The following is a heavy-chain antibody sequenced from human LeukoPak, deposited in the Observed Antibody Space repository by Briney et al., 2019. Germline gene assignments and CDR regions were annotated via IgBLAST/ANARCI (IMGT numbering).Heavy chain of an antibody. D-gene: IGHD3-9*01. CDR3: ARVSNDILTGYYVSGFDP. J-gene: IGHJ5*02. Sequence: SQTLSLTCAVSGGSISSGGYSWSWIRQPPGKGLEWIGYIYYSGSTNYNPSLKSRVTISVDTSKNQFSLKLSSVTAADTAVYYCARVSNDILTGYYVSGFDPWGQGTLVTVSS. CDR1: GGSISSGGYS. V-gene: IGHV4-61*08. CDR2: IYYSGST.